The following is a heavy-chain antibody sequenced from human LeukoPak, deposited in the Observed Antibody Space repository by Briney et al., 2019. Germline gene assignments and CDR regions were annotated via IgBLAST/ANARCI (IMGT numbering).Heavy chain of an antibody. V-gene: IGHV3-9*01. J-gene: IGHJ4*02. Sequence: PGGSLRLSCAASGFTFDDYAMHWVRQAPGKGLEWVSGISWNSGSIGYADSVKGRFTISRDNAKNSLYLQMNSLRAEDTAVYYCAKAQWLEAFDYWGQGTLVTVSS. CDR1: GFTFDDYA. D-gene: IGHD6-19*01. CDR2: ISWNSGSI. CDR3: AKAQWLEAFDY.